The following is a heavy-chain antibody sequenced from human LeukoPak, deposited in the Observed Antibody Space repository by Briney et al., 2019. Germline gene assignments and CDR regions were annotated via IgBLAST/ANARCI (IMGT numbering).Heavy chain of an antibody. CDR1: GGSISSGSYY. V-gene: IGHV4-61*02. J-gene: IGHJ5*02. Sequence: SQTLSLTCTVSGGSISSGSYYWSWIRQPAGKGLEWIGRIYTSGSTDYNPSLKSRVTISVDTSKNQFSLKLSSVTAADTAVYYCARDGTYYYDSSGYYYQYNWFDPWGQGTLVTVSS. D-gene: IGHD3-22*01. CDR3: ARDGTYYYDSSGYYYQYNWFDP. CDR2: IYTSGST.